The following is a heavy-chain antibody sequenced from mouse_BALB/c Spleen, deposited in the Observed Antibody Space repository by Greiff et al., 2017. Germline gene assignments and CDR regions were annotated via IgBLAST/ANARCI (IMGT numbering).Heavy chain of an antibody. V-gene: IGHV1S34*01. CDR3: ARGWLPHYYAMDY. CDR2: ISCYNGAT. CDR1: GYSFTGYY. D-gene: IGHD2-3*01. J-gene: IGHJ4*01. Sequence: LVKTGASVKISCKASGYSFTGYYMHWVKQSHGKSLEWIGYISCYNGATSYNQKFKGKATFTVDTSSSTAYMQFNSLTSEDSAVYYCARGWLPHYYAMDYWGQGTSVTVSS.